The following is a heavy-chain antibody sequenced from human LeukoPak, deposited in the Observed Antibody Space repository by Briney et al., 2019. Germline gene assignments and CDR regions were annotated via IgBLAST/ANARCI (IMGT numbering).Heavy chain of an antibody. CDR1: GGSISSYY. J-gene: IGHJ4*02. Sequence: DPSETLSLTCTVSGGSISSYYWSWIRQPAGKGLEWIGEINHSGSTNYNPSLKSRVTISVDTSKNQFSLKLSSVTAADTAVYYCARGDRSRLSYFDYWGQGTLVTVSS. CDR2: INHSGST. CDR3: ARGDRSRLSYFDY. D-gene: IGHD3-16*01. V-gene: IGHV4-34*01.